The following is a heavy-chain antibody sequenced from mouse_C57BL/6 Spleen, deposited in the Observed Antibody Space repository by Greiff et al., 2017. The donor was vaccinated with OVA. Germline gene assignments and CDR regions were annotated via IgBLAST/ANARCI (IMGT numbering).Heavy chain of an antibody. V-gene: IGHV1-15*01. CDR2: IDPETGGT. D-gene: IGHD1-1*01. J-gene: IGHJ3*01. CDR1: GYTFTDYE. CDR3: TRSPGSGFAY. Sequence: VQLQQSGAELVRPGASVTLSCKASGYTFTDYEMHWVKQTPVHGLEWIGAIDPETGGTAYNQKFKGKAILTADKSSSTAYMELRSLTSEDSAVYYCTRSPGSGFAYWGQGTLVTVSA.